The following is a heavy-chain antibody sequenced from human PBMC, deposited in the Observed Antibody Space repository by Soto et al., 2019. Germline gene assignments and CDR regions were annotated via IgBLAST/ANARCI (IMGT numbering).Heavy chain of an antibody. J-gene: IGHJ4*02. CDR2: IKADNTNT. V-gene: IGHV1-3*05. Sequence: QVQLVQSGAEEKKPGASVKVSCKASGFTFSGYTIHWVRQAPGQRLEWMGWIKADNTNTKYSQKFQGRVTITRDTSARTVYMELSSLISEDTAVYYCAREGGWYVDYWGQGTLVTVSS. D-gene: IGHD6-19*01. CDR1: GFTFSGYT. CDR3: AREGGWYVDY.